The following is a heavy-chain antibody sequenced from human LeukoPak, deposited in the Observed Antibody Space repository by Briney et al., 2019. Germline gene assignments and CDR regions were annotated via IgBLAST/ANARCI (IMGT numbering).Heavy chain of an antibody. D-gene: IGHD3-22*01. CDR1: GFTFSSYA. J-gene: IGHJ4*02. V-gene: IGHV3-23*01. CDR3: AKDSRGEYYYDSSGYFFDY. CDR2: ISGSGGST. Sequence: GGSLRLSCAASGFTFSSYAMSWVRQAPGKGLEWVSAISGSGGSTYYADSVKGRFTISRDNSKNTLYLQMNSLRAEDTAVYYCAKDSRGEYYYDSSGYFFDYWGQGTLVTVSS.